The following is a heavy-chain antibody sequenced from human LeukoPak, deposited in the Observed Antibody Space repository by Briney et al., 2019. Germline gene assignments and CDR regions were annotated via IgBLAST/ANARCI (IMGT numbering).Heavy chain of an antibody. CDR2: INTNTGNR. Sequence: GASVKVSCKASGYTFTSYAMNWVRQAPGQGLEWMGWINTNTGNRTYAQGFTGRFVFSLDTSVSTAYLQISSLKAEDTAVYYCARGPGYYYDSSGYSLFDYWGQGTLVTVSS. CDR1: GYTFTSYA. J-gene: IGHJ4*02. D-gene: IGHD3-22*01. V-gene: IGHV7-4-1*02. CDR3: ARGPGYYYDSSGYSLFDY.